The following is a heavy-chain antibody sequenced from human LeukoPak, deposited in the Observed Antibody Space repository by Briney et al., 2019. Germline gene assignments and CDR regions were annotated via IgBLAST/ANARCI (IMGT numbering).Heavy chain of an antibody. CDR1: GYTFTGYY. D-gene: IGHD2-15*01. J-gene: IGHJ4*02. CDR3: ARDQAFVYCSGGTCYDDY. Sequence: ASVKVSCKASGYTFTGYYMHWVRQAPGQGLEWMGWIDPNSGDTHYAQKFQGRVTMTRDTSINTAYMELSRLRSDDTAVYYCARDQAFVYCSGGTCYDDYWGQGSLVTVSS. CDR2: IDPNSGDT. V-gene: IGHV1-2*02.